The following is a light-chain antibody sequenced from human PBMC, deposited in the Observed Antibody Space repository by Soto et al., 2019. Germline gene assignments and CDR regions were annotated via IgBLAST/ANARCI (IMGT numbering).Light chain of an antibody. CDR3: QHYNSYSEA. V-gene: IGKV1-5*03. Sequence: DIQMTQSPSSLSASLGDRVSSTCLASQTISSWLAWYQQKPGKAPKLLIYKASTLKSGVPSRFSGSGSGTEFTLTISSLQPDDFATYYCQHYNSYSEAFGQGTKVDIK. CDR1: QTISSW. CDR2: KAS. J-gene: IGKJ1*01.